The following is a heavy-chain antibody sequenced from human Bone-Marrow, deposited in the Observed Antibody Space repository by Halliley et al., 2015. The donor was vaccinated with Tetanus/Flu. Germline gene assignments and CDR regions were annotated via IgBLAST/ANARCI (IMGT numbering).Heavy chain of an antibody. V-gene: IGHV1-18*01. D-gene: IGHD6-19*01. CDR2: INGYNGDT. CDR3: ARVGRGWYNDWFDP. Sequence: GWINGYNGDTRYAQKFQGRVTVSIDTSTSTAYMELRSVRSDDTAIYYCARVGRGWYNDWFDPWGRGTLVSVSS. J-gene: IGHJ5*02.